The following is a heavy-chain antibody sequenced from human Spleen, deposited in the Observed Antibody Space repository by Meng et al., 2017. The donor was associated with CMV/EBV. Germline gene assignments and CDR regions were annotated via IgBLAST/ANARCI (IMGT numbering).Heavy chain of an antibody. J-gene: IGHJ4*02. Sequence: ASVKVSCKASGYTFTSYFIHWVRQAPGQGLEWMGIINTSGGSTTYAQKFQDRVTMTRDTSTSTVYMELSSLRSEDTAVYYCARVFSYGLQWDYWGQGTLVTVSS. V-gene: IGHV1-46*01. CDR2: INTSGGST. CDR1: GYTFTSYF. CDR3: ARVFSYGLQWDY. D-gene: IGHD6-19*01.